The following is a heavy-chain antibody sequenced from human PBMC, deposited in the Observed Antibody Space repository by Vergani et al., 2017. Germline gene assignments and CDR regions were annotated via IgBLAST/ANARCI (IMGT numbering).Heavy chain of an antibody. J-gene: IGHJ4*02. D-gene: IGHD5-18*01. Sequence: EVQPVESGGGLVKPGGSLRLSCTTSGFTFSSAWMSWVRQAPGKGLEWVARIRPKTDGETTDYAAPVKGRFTISRDDSKNTLYLQMNSLKTEDTAVYFCSRGRGYSFGYSDYWGQGTLVTGSS. CDR1: GFTFSSAW. CDR2: IRPKTDGETT. CDR3: SRGRGYSFGYSDY. V-gene: IGHV3-15*01.